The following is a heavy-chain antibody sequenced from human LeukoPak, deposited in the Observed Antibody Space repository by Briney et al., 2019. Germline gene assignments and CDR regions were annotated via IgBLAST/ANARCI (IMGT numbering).Heavy chain of an antibody. CDR2: ISHSGGST. CDR1: GFTFPTYA. V-gene: IGHV3-23*01. Sequence: GGSLRLSCAASGFTFPTYAMTWVRQAPGKGLEWVSGISHSGGSTYYADSVKGRFNISRDNSRNTVYLQMNSLRAEDSAVYRCARGPYCGGGTCCTLGAFDIWGQGTLASVSS. D-gene: IGHD2-21*01. CDR3: ARGPYCGGGTCCTLGAFDI. J-gene: IGHJ3*02.